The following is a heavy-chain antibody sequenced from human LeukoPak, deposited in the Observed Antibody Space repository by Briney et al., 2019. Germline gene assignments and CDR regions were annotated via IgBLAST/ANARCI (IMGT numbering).Heavy chain of an antibody. CDR3: ARDFAREAVAAPGVY. Sequence: PGGSLRHSCAASGVTFSGHWMSWVRHAPGKGPEWVANIKQDGTEIYYMDSVKGRFTISRDNAKNSLYLQMNSLRDEDTAVYYCARDFAREAVAAPGVYWGQGTLVTVSS. V-gene: IGHV3-7*01. J-gene: IGHJ4*02. CDR2: IKQDGTEI. D-gene: IGHD6-19*01. CDR1: GVTFSGHW.